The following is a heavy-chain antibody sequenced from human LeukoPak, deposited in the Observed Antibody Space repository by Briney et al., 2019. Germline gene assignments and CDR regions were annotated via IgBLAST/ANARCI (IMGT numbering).Heavy chain of an antibody. V-gene: IGHV3-7*01. CDR1: GFTFSSYT. CDR3: ARTLVDY. CDR2: INEDGSVE. Sequence: GGSLRLSCAASGFTFSSYTMNWVREAPGKGLEWVANINEDGSVEYYVDSVKGRFTISRDNPKNSLYLLMNNLRAEDTAVYYCARTLVDYWGQGALVTVSS. J-gene: IGHJ4*02.